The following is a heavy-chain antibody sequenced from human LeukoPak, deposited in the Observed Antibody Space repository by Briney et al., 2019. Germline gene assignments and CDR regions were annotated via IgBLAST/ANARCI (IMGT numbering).Heavy chain of an antibody. D-gene: IGHD3-16*01. CDR1: GFTFSSYA. V-gene: IGHV3-30-3*02. J-gene: IGHJ4*02. CDR3: AKRGGTSQFYFDF. CDR2: ISYDGSNK. Sequence: GGSLRLSCAASGFTFSSYAMHWVRQAPGKGLEWVAVISYDGSNKYYADSVKGRFTISRDNSKNTLDLQMNSLRAEDTAVYYCAKRGGTSQFYFDFWGQGTLVTVSS.